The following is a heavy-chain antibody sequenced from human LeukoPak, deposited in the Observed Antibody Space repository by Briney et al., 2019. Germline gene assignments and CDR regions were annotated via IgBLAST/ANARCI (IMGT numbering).Heavy chain of an antibody. CDR3: AKFHYYYGSGIFDAFDI. J-gene: IGHJ3*02. D-gene: IGHD3-10*01. CDR1: GYTFISNW. CDR2: IYPGDSDT. Sequence: GESLKISCKGSGYTFISNWIGWVRQMPGKGLVWMGIIYPGDSDTRYSPSFQGQVTISADKSISTAYLQWSSLRASDTAMYYCAKFHYYYGSGIFDAFDIWGQGTMVTVSS. V-gene: IGHV5-51*01.